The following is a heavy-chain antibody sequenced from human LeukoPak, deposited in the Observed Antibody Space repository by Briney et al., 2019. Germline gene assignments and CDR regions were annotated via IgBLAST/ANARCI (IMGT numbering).Heavy chain of an antibody. V-gene: IGHV4-4*07. D-gene: IGHD1-14*01. CDR2: VYASGTT. CDR1: GDSITSYS. J-gene: IGHJ5*02. Sequence: SDTLSLTCSVSGDSITSYSWSWIRQPAGKGLEWIGRVYASGTTNYNPSLESRVTISMDKFQNQFSLTLRSVTAADTAVYYCARDRSRKFVGWFDPWGQGVLVTVSS. CDR3: ARDRSRKFVGWFDP.